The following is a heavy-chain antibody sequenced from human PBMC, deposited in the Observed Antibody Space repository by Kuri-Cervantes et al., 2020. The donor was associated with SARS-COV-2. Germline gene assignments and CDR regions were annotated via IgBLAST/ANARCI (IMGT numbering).Heavy chain of an antibody. CDR3: ARDVSSSWYRVQYYFDY. Sequence: GGSLRLSCAASGFTFSSYEMNWVRQAPGKGLEWVSYISSSGSTIYYADSVKGRFTISRDNAKNSLYLRMNSLRDEDTAVYYCARDVSSSWYRVQYYFDYWGHGTLVTVSS. D-gene: IGHD6-13*01. CDR2: ISSSGSTI. J-gene: IGHJ4*01. CDR1: GFTFSSYE. V-gene: IGHV3-48*03.